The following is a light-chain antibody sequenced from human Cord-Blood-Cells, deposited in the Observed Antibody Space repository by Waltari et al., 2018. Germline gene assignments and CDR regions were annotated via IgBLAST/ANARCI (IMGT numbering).Light chain of an antibody. CDR1: SSDVGSYNL. Sequence: QSALTQPASVSGTPGQSITISCTGTSSDVGSYNLVTWYQQHPGKAPKLMIHEGSKQPSGVSNRWSGSQSGNTASRTIAGLQAEDEADYFCCSYAGSSDVYGTGHKDSVL. CDR2: EGS. J-gene: IGLJ1*01. CDR3: CSYAGSSDV. V-gene: IGLV2-23*01.